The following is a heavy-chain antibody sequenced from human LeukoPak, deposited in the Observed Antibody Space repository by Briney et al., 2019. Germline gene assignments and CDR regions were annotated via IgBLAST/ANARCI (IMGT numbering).Heavy chain of an antibody. CDR2: ISGSGGST. V-gene: IGHV3-23*01. CDR3: AKLALGSGSY. CDR1: GLTFSSYA. J-gene: IGHJ4*02. D-gene: IGHD3-10*01. Sequence: PGGSLRLSCAASGLTFSSYAMSWVRQAPGKGLEWVSAISGSGGSTYYADSVKGRFTISKDNSKNTLYLQLSSLRAEDTAVYYCAKLALGSGSYWGQGTLVTVSS.